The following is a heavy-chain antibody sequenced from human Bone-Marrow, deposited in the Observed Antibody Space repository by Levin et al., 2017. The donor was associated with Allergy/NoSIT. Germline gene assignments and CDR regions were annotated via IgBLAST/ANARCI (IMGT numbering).Heavy chain of an antibody. CDR1: GGTFSSYA. V-gene: IGHV1-69*13. Sequence: RASVKVSCKASGGTFSSYAISWVRQAPGQGLEWMGGIIPIFGTANYAQKFQGRVTITADESTSTAYMELSSLRSEDTAVYYCARDQNGDYVGNWFDPWGQGTLVTVSS. CDR2: IIPIFGTA. D-gene: IGHD4-17*01. J-gene: IGHJ5*02. CDR3: ARDQNGDYVGNWFDP.